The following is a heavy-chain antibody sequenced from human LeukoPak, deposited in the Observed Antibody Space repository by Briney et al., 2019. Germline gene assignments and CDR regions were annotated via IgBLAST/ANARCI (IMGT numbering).Heavy chain of an antibody. CDR1: GFTFSSYA. CDR2: ISYDGSNK. J-gene: IGHJ5*02. V-gene: IGHV3-30-3*01. CDR3: AKGGYSSGLFDP. Sequence: GRSLRLSCAASGFTFSSYAMHWVRQAPGKGLEWVAVISYDGSNKYYADSVKGRFTISRDNSKNTLYLQMNSLRAEDTAVYYCAKGGYSSGLFDPWGQGTLVTVSS. D-gene: IGHD6-19*01.